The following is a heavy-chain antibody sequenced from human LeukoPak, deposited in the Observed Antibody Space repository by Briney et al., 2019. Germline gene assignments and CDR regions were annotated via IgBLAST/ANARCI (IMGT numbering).Heavy chain of an antibody. CDR3: ARRTFGYLDSFGYSSTWFDP. D-gene: IGHD3-22*01. CDR1: GGSISSSSYY. V-gene: IGHV4-39*01. Sequence: PSETLSLTCTVSGGSISSSSYYWGWIRQPPGKGLEWIGSIYYSGSTYYNPSLKSRVTISVDTSKNQFSLKLSSVTAADTAVYYCARRTFGYLDSFGYSSTWFDPWGQGTLVTVSS. CDR2: IYYSGST. J-gene: IGHJ5*02.